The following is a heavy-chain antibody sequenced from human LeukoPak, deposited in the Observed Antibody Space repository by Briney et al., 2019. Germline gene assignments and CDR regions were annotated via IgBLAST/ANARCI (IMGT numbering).Heavy chain of an antibody. V-gene: IGHV3-23*01. D-gene: IGHD2-2*01. J-gene: IGHJ1*01. CDR1: GFTFSSYA. CDR2: ISGSGGST. CDR3: ARLTDSSSQH. Sequence: GGSLRLSCAASGFTFSSYAMSWVRQAPGKGLEWVSAISGSGGSTYYADSVKGRFTMSRDNSKNTLYLQMNSLRVEDTALYYCARLTDSSSQHWGQGTLVTVSS.